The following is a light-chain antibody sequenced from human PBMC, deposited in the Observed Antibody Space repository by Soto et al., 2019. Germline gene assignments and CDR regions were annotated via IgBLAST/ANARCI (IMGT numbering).Light chain of an antibody. J-gene: IGKJ1*01. Sequence: DIQMTQSPSSLSASIEDRVTISCRASQGISNDLAWYQQKPGKVPYLLIYAASTSHSGVPSRFRGSGSGTDFTLTISSLQPEDVATYYCQNYNSAPRTFGQGTKVDIK. CDR1: QGISND. CDR2: AAS. CDR3: QNYNSAPRT. V-gene: IGKV1-27*01.